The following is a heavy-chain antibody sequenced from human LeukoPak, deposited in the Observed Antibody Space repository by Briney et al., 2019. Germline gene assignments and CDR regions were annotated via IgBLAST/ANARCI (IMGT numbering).Heavy chain of an antibody. D-gene: IGHD3-3*01. CDR3: ARRSSPWYYDFWSGYHGTYAFDI. Sequence: GESLKISCKGSGYSFTSYWIVWVRQMPGKGREWMGIIYPGDSDTRYSPSFQGQVTISADKSISTAYLQWSSLKASDTAMYYCARRSSPWYYDFWSGYHGTYAFDIWGQGTMVTVSS. J-gene: IGHJ3*02. CDR1: GYSFTSYW. CDR2: IYPGDSDT. V-gene: IGHV5-51*01.